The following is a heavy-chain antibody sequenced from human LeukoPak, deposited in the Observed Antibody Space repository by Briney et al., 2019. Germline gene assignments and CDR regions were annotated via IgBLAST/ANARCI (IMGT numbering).Heavy chain of an antibody. CDR2: ISASGAMT. J-gene: IGHJ4*02. V-gene: IGHV3-23*01. D-gene: IGHD1-26*01. CDR1: GFTVRDYV. CDR3: AKDRSIGTYYTFDY. Sequence: GGSLRLSCAASGFTVRDYVMTWVRQAPGKGLEWVSSISASGAMTYYADSVKGRSTVSRDNSKNSLYLQMNSLTAADTAVYYCAKDRSIGTYYTFDYWGQGTLVTVSS.